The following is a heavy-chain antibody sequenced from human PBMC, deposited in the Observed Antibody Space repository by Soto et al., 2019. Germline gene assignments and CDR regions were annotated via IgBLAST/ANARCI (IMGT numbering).Heavy chain of an antibody. CDR1: GFTVSSNY. CDR2: IYSGGST. D-gene: IGHD3-22*01. CDR3: ARDRVESGYPEYFQH. J-gene: IGHJ1*01. Sequence: EVQLVESGGGLIQPGGSLRLSCAASGFTVSSNYMSWVRQAPGKGLEWVSVIYSGGSTYYADSVKGRFTISRDTSKNTMYLQMNSLRAEDTAVYYCARDRVESGYPEYFQHWGQGTLVTVSS. V-gene: IGHV3-53*01.